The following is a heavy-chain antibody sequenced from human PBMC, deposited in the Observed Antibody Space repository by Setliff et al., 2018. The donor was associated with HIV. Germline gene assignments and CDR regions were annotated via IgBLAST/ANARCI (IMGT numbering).Heavy chain of an antibody. D-gene: IGHD6-13*01. Sequence: PSETLSLTCSVSGGSMSGYYWNWIRQPAGKGLEWIGRIYSSGSTNHNPSLKSRVTMSVDTSKNQLSLKLSSVTAADAAVYYCARSPSYRSSWEYYFDYWGQGILVTVSS. J-gene: IGHJ4*02. CDR2: IYSSGST. CDR3: ARSPSYRSSWEYYFDY. CDR1: GGSMSGYY. V-gene: IGHV4-4*07.